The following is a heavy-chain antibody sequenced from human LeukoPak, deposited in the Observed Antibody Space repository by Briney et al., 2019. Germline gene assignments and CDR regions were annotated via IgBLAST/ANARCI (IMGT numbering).Heavy chain of an antibody. D-gene: IGHD5-12*01. CDR2: IYYSGST. Sequence: PSETLSLTCTVSGGSISSYYWSWIRQPLGKGLEWIGYIYYSGSTNYNPSLKSRVTISVDTSKNQFSLKLSSVTAADTAVYYCARGGGYLYYFDYWGQGTLVTVSS. V-gene: IGHV4-59*01. CDR3: ARGGGYLYYFDY. J-gene: IGHJ4*02. CDR1: GGSISSYY.